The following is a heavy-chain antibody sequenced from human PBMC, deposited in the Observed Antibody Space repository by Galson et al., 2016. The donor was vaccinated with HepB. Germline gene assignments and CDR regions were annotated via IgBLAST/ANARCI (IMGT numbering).Heavy chain of an antibody. J-gene: IGHJ6*03. V-gene: IGHV4-31*03. CDR3: ASQGRRIGEFGRGYDFMDV. D-gene: IGHD3-10*01. Sequence: TLSLTCTVSGGSISSGSYYWSWIRQHPGKGLEWIGYIYYSGSTYYNPSLQSRLTISVDTSKNQFSLKLSSVTAADTAVYYCASQGRRIGEFGRGYDFMDVWGKGTTVTVSS. CDR2: IYYSGST. CDR1: GGSISSGSYY.